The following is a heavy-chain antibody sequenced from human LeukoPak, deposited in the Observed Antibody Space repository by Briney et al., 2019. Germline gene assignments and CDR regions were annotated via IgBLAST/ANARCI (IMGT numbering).Heavy chain of an antibody. J-gene: IGHJ3*02. CDR1: GGSISSYY. CDR2: IYYSGST. CDR3: ARVAIAARRDDAFDI. Sequence: SETLSLTCTVSGGSISSYYWSWIRQPPGKGLEWIGYIYYSGSTNYNPSLKSRVTISVDTSKNQFSLKLSSVTAADTAVYYCARVAIAARRDDAFDIWGQGTMVTVSS. D-gene: IGHD6-6*01. V-gene: IGHV4-59*01.